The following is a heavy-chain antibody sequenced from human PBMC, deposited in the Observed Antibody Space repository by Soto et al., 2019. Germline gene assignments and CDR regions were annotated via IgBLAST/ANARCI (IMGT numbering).Heavy chain of an antibody. CDR1: GFSFSDVW. CDR2: IKSRNDGGNS. Sequence: EVQVVESGGGLVKPEASPRLSCAASGFSFSDVWMSWVRQAPGKGLEWVGRIKSRNDGGNSDYAAPVKGRFTVSRDDSQNTLYLHMNSLTTEDTAVYYCVMESPVYSRGWYGYFQFWGQGILVTVSS. D-gene: IGHD6-19*01. J-gene: IGHJ1*01. CDR3: VMESPVYSRGWYGYFQF. V-gene: IGHV3-15*01.